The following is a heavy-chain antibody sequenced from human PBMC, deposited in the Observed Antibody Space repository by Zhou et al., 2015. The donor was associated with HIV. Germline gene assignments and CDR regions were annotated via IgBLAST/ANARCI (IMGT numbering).Heavy chain of an antibody. CDR3: ARARGYCSSTSCSYGMDV. CDR1: GGTFSSYA. CDR2: IIPIFGTA. D-gene: IGHD2-2*03. Sequence: QVQLVQSGAEVKKPGSSVKVSCKASGGTFSSYAISWVRQAPGQGLEWMGGIIPIFGTANYAQKFQGRVTITADESTSTAYMELSSLRSEDTAVYYCARARGYCSSTSCSYGMDVWGQGTTVTVSS. V-gene: IGHV1-69*01. J-gene: IGHJ6*02.